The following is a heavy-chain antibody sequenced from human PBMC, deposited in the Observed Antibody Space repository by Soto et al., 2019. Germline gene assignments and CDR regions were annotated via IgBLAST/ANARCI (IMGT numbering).Heavy chain of an antibody. J-gene: IGHJ3*02. D-gene: IGHD3-10*01. Sequence: GGSLRLSCAASGFTFSSYGIHWVRQAPGKGLEWVVVIWYDGSNKYYADSVKGRFTISRDNSKNTLYLQMNILRAEYTAVYYCARGGSHYSGSVDIWGQGTMVTVSS. V-gene: IGHV3-33*01. CDR3: ARGGSHYSGSVDI. CDR2: IWYDGSNK. CDR1: GFTFSSYG.